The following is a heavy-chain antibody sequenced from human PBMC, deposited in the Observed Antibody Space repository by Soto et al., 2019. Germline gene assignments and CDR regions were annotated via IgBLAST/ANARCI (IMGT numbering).Heavy chain of an antibody. V-gene: IGHV4-34*01. J-gene: IGHJ6*03. CDR3: ARGGTTRAHYHSVSAF. D-gene: IGHD1-1*01. Sequence: GKGLEWIGEINHSGSTNYNPSLKSRVTISVDTSKNQFSLKLSSVTAADTAVYYCARGGTTRAHYHSVSAFWVKGTTVTV. CDR2: INHSGST.